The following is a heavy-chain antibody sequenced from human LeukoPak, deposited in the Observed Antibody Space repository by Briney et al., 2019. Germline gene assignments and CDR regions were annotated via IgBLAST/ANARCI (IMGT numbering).Heavy chain of an antibody. CDR2: ISYDGSNK. J-gene: IGHJ4*02. CDR1: GFTFSSYG. CDR3: AKDHRYYDSSGYPRTDYFDS. V-gene: IGHV3-30*18. Sequence: GGSLRLSCAASGFTFSSYGMHWVRQAPGKGLEWVAVISYDGSNKYYADSVKGRFTLSRENPKKTLYLQMNGLRAEDTAVYYCAKDHRYYDSSGYPRTDYFDSWGQGTLVTVSS. D-gene: IGHD3-22*01.